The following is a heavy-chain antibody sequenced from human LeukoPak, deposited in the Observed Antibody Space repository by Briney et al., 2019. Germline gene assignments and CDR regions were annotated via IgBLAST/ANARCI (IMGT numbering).Heavy chain of an antibody. D-gene: IGHD1-1*01. J-gene: IGHJ3*02. CDR1: GFTFSSYA. V-gene: IGHV3-21*01. Sequence: GGSLRLSCAASGFTFSSYAMSWVRQAPGKGLEWVSSISSSSSYIYYADSVKGRFTISRDNAKNSLYLQMNSLRAEDTAVYYCARDSRTGADAFDIWGQGTMVTVSS. CDR3: ARDSRTGADAFDI. CDR2: ISSSSSYI.